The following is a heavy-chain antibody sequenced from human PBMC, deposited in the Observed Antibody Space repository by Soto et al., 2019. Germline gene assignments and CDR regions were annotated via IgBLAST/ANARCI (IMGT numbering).Heavy chain of an antibody. CDR2: ITSSGSAT. CDR3: TRGYTGYAQAGLDS. J-gene: IGHJ4*02. D-gene: IGHD5-12*01. Sequence: EVQLVESGGGLVQPGGSLRLSCAASGFTFSIYCMNWVRQAPGKGLEWVSYITSSGSATYYADTVKGRFTISRDNAKNSLYLQMNSLRAEDTAVYYCTRGYTGYAQAGLDSWGQGPLVTVSA. V-gene: IGHV3-48*01. CDR1: GFTFSIYC.